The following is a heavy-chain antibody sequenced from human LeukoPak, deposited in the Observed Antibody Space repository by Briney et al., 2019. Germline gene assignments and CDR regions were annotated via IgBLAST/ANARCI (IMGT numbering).Heavy chain of an antibody. Sequence: PSETLSLTCTVSGGSISSYYWSWIRQPPGRGLEWIGYIYYSGSTNYNPSLKSRVTISVDTSQNQFSLKLSSVTAADTGVYYCARDPGPDYYDSSGYYSLNAFDIWGQGAMVTVSS. CDR1: GGSISSYY. CDR3: ARDPGPDYYDSSGYYSLNAFDI. J-gene: IGHJ3*02. D-gene: IGHD3-22*01. CDR2: IYYSGST. V-gene: IGHV4-59*01.